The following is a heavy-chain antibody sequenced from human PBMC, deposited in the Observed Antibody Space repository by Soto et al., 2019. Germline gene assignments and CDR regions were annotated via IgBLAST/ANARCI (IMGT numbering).Heavy chain of an antibody. V-gene: IGHV1-46*01. CDR3: ARGDIVVVPAALDY. Sequence: ASVQVSCKASGYIFINYYIHWVRQAPGQGLEWIGIINPNGGSTNYAQKFRGRVTLARDTSTSTVYMDLSSLRSEDTAMYYCARGDIVVVPAALDYWGQGTLVTVSS. CDR2: INPNGGST. CDR1: GYIFINYY. J-gene: IGHJ4*02. D-gene: IGHD2-2*01.